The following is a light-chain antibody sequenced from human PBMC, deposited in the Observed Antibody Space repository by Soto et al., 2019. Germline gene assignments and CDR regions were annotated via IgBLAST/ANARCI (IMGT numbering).Light chain of an antibody. CDR1: SSDVGNSKY. J-gene: IGLJ1*01. CDR2: EVS. V-gene: IGLV2-14*01. Sequence: QSALTQPASVSVSPGQSITISCTGTSSDVGNSKYVSWYQQHPGKAPKLMIYEVSNRPSGVSNRFSGSKSGNTASLTISGLQAEDETDYYCFSYTSSGTYVFGTGTKLTVL. CDR3: FSYTSSGTYV.